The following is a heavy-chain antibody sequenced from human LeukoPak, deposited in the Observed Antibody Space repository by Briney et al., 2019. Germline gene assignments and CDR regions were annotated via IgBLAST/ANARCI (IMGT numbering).Heavy chain of an antibody. Sequence: KASETLSLTCAVYGGSFSGYYWSWIRQPPGKGLEWIGEINHSGSTNYNPSLKSRVTISVDTSKNQFSLKLSSVTAADTAVYYCARGPPSGRSQPAARRGYYYYGMDVWGQGTTVTVSS. J-gene: IGHJ6*02. CDR1: GGSFSGYY. CDR3: ARGPPSGRSQPAARRGYYYYGMDV. D-gene: IGHD2-2*01. CDR2: INHSGST. V-gene: IGHV4-34*01.